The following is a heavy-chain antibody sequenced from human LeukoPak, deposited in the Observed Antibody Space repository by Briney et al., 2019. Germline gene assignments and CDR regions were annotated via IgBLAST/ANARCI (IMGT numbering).Heavy chain of an antibody. J-gene: IGHJ4*02. Sequence: EAGGSLRLSCAASGFTFKSYAMNWVRQSPGKGLEWVSSISGDSTDIYYADSLMGRSTISRDNAKNSLYLQINSLRAEDTAIYYCARRGYSDSSGYDYWGQGTLVTVSS. CDR3: ARRGYSDSSGYDY. CDR2: ISGDSTDI. V-gene: IGHV3-21*01. D-gene: IGHD3-22*01. CDR1: GFTFKSYA.